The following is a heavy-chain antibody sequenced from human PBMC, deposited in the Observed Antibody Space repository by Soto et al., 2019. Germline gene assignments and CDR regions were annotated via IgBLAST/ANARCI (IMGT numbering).Heavy chain of an antibody. CDR1: GYTFTYYA. V-gene: IGHV1-3*04. D-gene: IGHD1-1*01. CDR3: VRVSGIPA. Sequence: ASVKVSCKTSGYTFTYYALHWVRQAPGQGLEWMGWINTGNGKTKYSQNFQGRLTITRDTSATTLYMELSSPRSEDTTVYYCVRVSGIPAWGQGTLVTVSS. J-gene: IGHJ5*02. CDR2: INTGNGKT.